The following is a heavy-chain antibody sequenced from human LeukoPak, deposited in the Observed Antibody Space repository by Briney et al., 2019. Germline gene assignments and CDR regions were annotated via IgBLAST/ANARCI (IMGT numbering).Heavy chain of an antibody. V-gene: IGHV3-23*01. J-gene: IGHJ4*02. Sequence: PGGSLRLSCAASGFTFSSYVMSWVRQAPGKGLEWVSIVSGSGGRTYYADSVKGRFTISRDNSKNTLYLQMNSPRAEDTAVYYCAKASGSYFFDYWGQGTLVTVSS. CDR2: VSGSGGRT. CDR1: GFTFSSYV. CDR3: AKASGSYFFDY. D-gene: IGHD1-26*01.